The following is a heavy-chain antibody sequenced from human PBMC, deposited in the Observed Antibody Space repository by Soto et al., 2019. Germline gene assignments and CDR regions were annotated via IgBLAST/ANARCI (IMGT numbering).Heavy chain of an antibody. CDR2: MSAYNGNT. CDR3: ARRGSGYDILTGYSYHDAFDI. Sequence: QVQLVQSGAEVKKPGASVKVSCKASGYTFTSYGISWVRQAPGQGLEWMGWMSAYNGNTNYAQKLQGRVTMTTDTSTSTAYMELRSLRSDDTAVYYCARRGSGYDILTGYSYHDAFDIWGQGTMVTVSS. D-gene: IGHD3-9*01. J-gene: IGHJ3*02. CDR1: GYTFTSYG. V-gene: IGHV1-18*01.